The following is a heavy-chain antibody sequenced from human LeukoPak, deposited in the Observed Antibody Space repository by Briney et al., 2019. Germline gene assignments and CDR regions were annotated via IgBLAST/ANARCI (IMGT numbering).Heavy chain of an antibody. D-gene: IGHD3-10*01. V-gene: IGHV1-18*01. J-gene: IGHJ4*02. CDR1: GYNFTSYG. CDR2: ISGYNGNT. CDR3: ARGPGFFFMKNRGLRY. Sequence: ASVKVSCKASGYNFTSYGLAWVRQAPGQGLGWLGWISGYNGNTNRAQNVQGRVTMTTDTSTGTAYMELRSLRSDDTAVYYCARGPGFFFMKNRGLRYWGQGTPVIVSS.